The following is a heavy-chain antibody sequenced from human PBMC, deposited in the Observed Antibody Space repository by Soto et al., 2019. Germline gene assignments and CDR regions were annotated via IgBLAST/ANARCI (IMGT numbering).Heavy chain of an antibody. J-gene: IGHJ6*02. CDR3: AREMTAPNDYSYGMDV. V-gene: IGHV3-30-3*01. CDR1: GFTFSSNA. Sequence: QVQLVESGGGVVQPGRSLRVSCAASGFTFSSNAMHWVRQAPGKGLEWVAIISYDGSNKFYADSVKGRFTISRDNSKNTLYLQMNSLRAEDTALYYCAREMTAPNDYSYGMDVWGQGTTVTVSS. CDR2: ISYDGSNK. D-gene: IGHD5-18*01.